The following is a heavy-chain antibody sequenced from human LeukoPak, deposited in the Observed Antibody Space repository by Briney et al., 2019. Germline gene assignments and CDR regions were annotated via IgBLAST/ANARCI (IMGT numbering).Heavy chain of an antibody. D-gene: IGHD3-16*01. CDR1: GFXFSNHA. J-gene: IGHJ4*02. CDR3: ARGGGNYHFDY. Sequence: GGSLRLSCAASGFXFSNHAISWVRQAPGKGLEWVSSIGATSGGTYYADSVKGRFTISRGNSKNTLYLQMNSLRAEDTAIYYCARGGGNYHFDYWGQGTLVTVSS. CDR2: IGATSGGT. V-gene: IGHV3-23*01.